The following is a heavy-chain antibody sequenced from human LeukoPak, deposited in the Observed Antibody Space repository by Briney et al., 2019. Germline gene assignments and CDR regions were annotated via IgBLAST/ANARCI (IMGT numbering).Heavy chain of an antibody. CDR1: GFTFSSYG. CDR2: ISGSGGST. CDR3: ASLPRCYGSGSPLDY. D-gene: IGHD3-10*01. Sequence: GGSLRLSCAASGFTFSSYGMSWVRQAPGKGLEWVSAISGSGGSTYYADSVKGRFTISRDNSKNTLYLQMNSLRAEDTALYYCASLPRCYGSGSPLDYWGQGTLVTVSS. J-gene: IGHJ4*02. V-gene: IGHV3-23*01.